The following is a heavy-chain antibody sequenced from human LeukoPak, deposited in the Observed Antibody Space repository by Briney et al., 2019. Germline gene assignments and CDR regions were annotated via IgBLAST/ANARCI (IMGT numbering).Heavy chain of an antibody. CDR1: GFTFSDYY. D-gene: IGHD3-9*01. Sequence: GGSLRLSCAASGFTFSDYYMSWIRQAPGKGLEWVSYISSSSSYTNYADSVKGRFTISRDSAKNSLYLQMNSLRAEDTAVYYCARSSDILTGSYYFDYWGQGTLVTVSS. CDR2: ISSSSSYT. CDR3: ARSSDILTGSYYFDY. V-gene: IGHV3-11*03. J-gene: IGHJ4*02.